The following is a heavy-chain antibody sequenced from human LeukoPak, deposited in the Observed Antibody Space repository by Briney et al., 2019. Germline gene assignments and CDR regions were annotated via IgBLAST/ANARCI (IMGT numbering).Heavy chain of an antibody. CDR1: GYTFTSYD. CDR3: ARVPFSLLRSWGRNYYYGMDV. V-gene: IGHV1-8*01. Sequence: ASVKVSCKASGYTFTSYDINWVRQATGQGLEWMGWMNPNSGNTGYAQKFQGRVTMTRNTSISTAYMELSSLRSEDTAVYYCARVPFSLLRSWGRNYYYGMDVWGQGTTVTVSS. CDR2: MNPNSGNT. D-gene: IGHD3-3*01. J-gene: IGHJ6*02.